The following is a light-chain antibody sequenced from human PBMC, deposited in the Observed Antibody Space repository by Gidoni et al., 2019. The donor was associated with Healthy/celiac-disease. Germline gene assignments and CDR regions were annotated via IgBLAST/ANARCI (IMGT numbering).Light chain of an antibody. CDR1: QSVSSSY. Sequence: ESVLTQSPGTLSLSPGERATLSCRASQSVSSSYLAWYQQKPGQAPRLLIYGASRRATGIPDRFSGSGSGTDFTLTISRLEPEDFAVYYCQQYGSSPKTFGQGTRLEIK. V-gene: IGKV3-20*01. J-gene: IGKJ5*01. CDR2: GAS. CDR3: QQYGSSPKT.